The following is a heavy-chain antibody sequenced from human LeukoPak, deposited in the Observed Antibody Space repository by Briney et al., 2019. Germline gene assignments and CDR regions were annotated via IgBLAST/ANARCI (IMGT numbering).Heavy chain of an antibody. Sequence: GGSLRLSCAASGFTFSSYAMHWVRQAPGKGLEWVAVISYDGSNKYYADSVKGRFTISRDNSKNTLYLQMNSLGAEDTAVYYCARVRGYSGSYFDYWGQGTLVTVSS. V-gene: IGHV3-30*04. D-gene: IGHD5-18*01. CDR3: ARVRGYSGSYFDY. CDR1: GFTFSSYA. J-gene: IGHJ4*02. CDR2: ISYDGSNK.